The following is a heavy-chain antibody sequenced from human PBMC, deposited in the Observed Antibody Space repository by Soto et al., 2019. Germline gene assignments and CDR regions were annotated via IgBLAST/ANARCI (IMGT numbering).Heavy chain of an antibody. Sequence: ASVKVSCKASGGTFSSYTISWVRQAPGQGLEWMGRIIPILGIANYAQKFQGRVTITADKSTSTAYMELSSLRSEDTAVYYCARGLCSSTSCYFTLGDAFDIWGQGTMVTVSS. CDR1: GGTFSSYT. CDR2: IIPILGIA. J-gene: IGHJ3*02. D-gene: IGHD2-2*01. CDR3: ARGLCSSTSCYFTLGDAFDI. V-gene: IGHV1-69*02.